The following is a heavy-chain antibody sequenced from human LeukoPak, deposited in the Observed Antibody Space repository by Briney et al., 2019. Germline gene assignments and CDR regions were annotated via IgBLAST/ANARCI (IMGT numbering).Heavy chain of an antibody. CDR3: ARAPPDSSGYYSNWFDP. CDR1: GYTFTSYA. Sequence: ASVKVSCKASGYTFTSYAMHWVRQAPGQRLEWMGWINAGNGNTKYSQKFQGRVTITRDTSASTAYTELSSLRSEDTAVYYCARAPPDSSGYYSNWFDPWGQGTLVTVSS. CDR2: INAGNGNT. V-gene: IGHV1-3*01. D-gene: IGHD3-22*01. J-gene: IGHJ5*02.